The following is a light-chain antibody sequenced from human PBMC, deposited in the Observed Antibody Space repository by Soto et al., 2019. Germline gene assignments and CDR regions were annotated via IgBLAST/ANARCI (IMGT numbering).Light chain of an antibody. J-gene: IGKJ1*01. CDR1: QSVIHSSNNRSY. Sequence: DIVMTQSPDSLAVSLGERATINCKSSQSVIHSSNNRSYLAWYQQKPRQPPELLLYWASARESGVPDRFSGSGSGTDFALTISSLQAEDVAVYYCQQYNNWPRTFGQGTKVDIK. CDR3: QQYNNWPRT. CDR2: WAS. V-gene: IGKV4-1*01.